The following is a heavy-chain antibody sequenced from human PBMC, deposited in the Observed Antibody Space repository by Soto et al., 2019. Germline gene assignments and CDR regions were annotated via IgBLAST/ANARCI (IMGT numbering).Heavy chain of an antibody. V-gene: IGHV4-34*01. CDR3: ARDKITGDFDS. D-gene: IGHD2-8*02. Sequence: SETLSLTCAVDGGSFSGYYWTWIRQPPGTGLEWIGEINHSGSTNYNPSLKSRVTISVDTSKNQFSLKLTSVTAADTAVYYCARDKITGDFDSWGQGTLVTVSS. CDR2: INHSGST. J-gene: IGHJ4*02. CDR1: GGSFSGYY.